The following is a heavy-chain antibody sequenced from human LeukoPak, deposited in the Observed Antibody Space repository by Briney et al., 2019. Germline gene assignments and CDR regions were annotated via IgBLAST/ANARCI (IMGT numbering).Heavy chain of an antibody. V-gene: IGHV3-23*01. CDR2: ISGSGGST. J-gene: IGHJ4*02. D-gene: IGHD6-13*01. CDR1: GFTFSSYA. CDR3: AKNGFGYSSSWTYYFDY. Sequence: GGSLRLSCAASGFTFSSYAISWVRQAPGKGLEWGSAISGSGGSTYYADSVKGRFTISRDNSKNTLYLQMNSLRAEDTAVYYCAKNGFGYSSSWTYYFDYWGQGTLVTVSS.